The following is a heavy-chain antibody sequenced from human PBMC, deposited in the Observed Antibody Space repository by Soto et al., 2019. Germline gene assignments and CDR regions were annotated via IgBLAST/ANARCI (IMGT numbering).Heavy chain of an antibody. CDR2: ISYDGSNK. J-gene: IGHJ6*02. CDR1: GFTFSSYG. Sequence: PGGSLRLSCAASGFTFSSYGMHWVRQAPGKGLEWVAVISYDGSNKYYADSVKGRFTISRDNSKNTLYLQMNSLRAEDTAVYYCAKDPLVKLRYGGHYYYYGMDVWGQGTTVTVSS. D-gene: IGHD3-9*01. CDR3: AKDPLVKLRYGGHYYYYGMDV. V-gene: IGHV3-30*18.